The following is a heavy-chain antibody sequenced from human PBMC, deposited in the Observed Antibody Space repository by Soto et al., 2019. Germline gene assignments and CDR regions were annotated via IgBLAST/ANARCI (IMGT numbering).Heavy chain of an antibody. J-gene: IGHJ3*02. D-gene: IGHD4-17*01. CDR1: GFTFSDYY. Sequence: GGSLRLSCAASGFTFSDYYMSWIRQAPGKGLEWVSYISSSGSTIYYADSVKGRFTISRDNAKNSLYLQMNSLRAEDTAVYYCASPTRSLRSPVAFDIWGQGPRVTVSS. CDR2: ISSSGSTI. V-gene: IGHV3-11*01. CDR3: ASPTRSLRSPVAFDI.